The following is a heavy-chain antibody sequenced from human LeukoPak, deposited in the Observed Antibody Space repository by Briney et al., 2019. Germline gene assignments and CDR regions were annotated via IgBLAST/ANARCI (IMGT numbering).Heavy chain of an antibody. CDR1: GFTFSGSA. J-gene: IGHJ4*02. CDR2: IRSKANSYAT. V-gene: IGHV3-73*01. Sequence: GGSLRLSCAASGFTFSGSAMHWVRQASGKGLEWVGRIRSKANSYATAYAASVKGRFTISRDDSKNTAYLQMNSLKTEDTAVYYCTRQTPPDYYDSSGYYSDYWGQGTLVTVSS. D-gene: IGHD3-22*01. CDR3: TRQTPPDYYDSSGYYSDY.